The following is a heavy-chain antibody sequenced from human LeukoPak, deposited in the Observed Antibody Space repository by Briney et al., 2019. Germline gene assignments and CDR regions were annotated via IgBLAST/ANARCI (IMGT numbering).Heavy chain of an antibody. CDR2: FFHSGST. D-gene: IGHD1-26*01. Sequence: SETLSLTCGVYDGSFTGYYWGWIRQPPGKGLEWIGSFFHSGSTFYSPSLKSRLSISVDTSKNQFSLKVSSVTAADTAVYYCARMFRTVWELPYFWGQGTLVTVSS. J-gene: IGHJ4*02. CDR3: ARMFRTVWELPYF. CDR1: DGSFTGYY. V-gene: IGHV4-38-2*01.